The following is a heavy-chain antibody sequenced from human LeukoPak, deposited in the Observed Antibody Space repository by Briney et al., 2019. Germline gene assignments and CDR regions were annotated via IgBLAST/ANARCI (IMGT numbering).Heavy chain of an antibody. J-gene: IGHJ3*02. CDR1: GGSINDYN. CDR3: ARLKLGMKGTFDI. CDR2: ISYSGST. V-gene: IGHV4-59*01. D-gene: IGHD7-27*01. Sequence: SETLSLTCTVSGGSINDYNWSWIRRPPGKGLEWIGFISYSGSTNYNPSLQSRLTISLDTSKNQVSLKLSTVTAADTAVYHCARLKLGMKGTFDIWGQGTMVTVSS.